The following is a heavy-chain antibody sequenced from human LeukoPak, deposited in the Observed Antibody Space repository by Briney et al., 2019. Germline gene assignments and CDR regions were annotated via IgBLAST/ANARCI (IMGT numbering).Heavy chain of an antibody. CDR1: GFTFDDYT. CDR3: AKVLVPAAPWGMDV. CDR2: ISWDGGST. J-gene: IGHJ6*02. Sequence: PGGSLRLSCAASGFTFDDYTMHWVRQAPGKGLEWVSLISWDGGSTYYADSVKGRFTISRDNSKNSLYLQMNSLRTEDTALYYCAKVLVPAAPWGMDVWGQGTTVTVSS. V-gene: IGHV3-43*01. D-gene: IGHD2-2*01.